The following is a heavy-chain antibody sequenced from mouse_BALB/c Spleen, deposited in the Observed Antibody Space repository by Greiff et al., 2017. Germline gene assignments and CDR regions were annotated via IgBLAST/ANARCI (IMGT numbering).Heavy chain of an antibody. D-gene: IGHD1-1*01. J-gene: IGHJ4*01. Sequence: EVQRVESGGGLVQPGGSLRLSCATSGFTFTDYYMSWVRQPPGKALEWLGFIRNKANGYTTEYSASVKGRFTISRDNSQSILYLQMNTLRAEDSATYYCARVDYYGSSYAMDYWGQGTSVTVSS. CDR2: IRNKANGYTT. CDR1: GFTFTDYY. CDR3: ARVDYYGSSYAMDY. V-gene: IGHV7-3*02.